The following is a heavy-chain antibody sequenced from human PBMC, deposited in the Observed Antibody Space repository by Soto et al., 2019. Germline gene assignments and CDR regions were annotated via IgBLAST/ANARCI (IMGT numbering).Heavy chain of an antibody. CDR2: MNPYSGNT. CDR1: GYTFTTYD. D-gene: IGHD6-25*01. V-gene: IGHV1-8*01. Sequence: ASVKVSCKASGYTFTTYDISWVRQATGQGLEWMGWMNPYSGNTGYAQKFQGRVTVTRNTSISTVYMELSGLRPDDTAVYYCARRKERPGTHYFHYWGQGRQVTVSS. CDR3: ARRKERPGTHYFHY. J-gene: IGHJ4*02.